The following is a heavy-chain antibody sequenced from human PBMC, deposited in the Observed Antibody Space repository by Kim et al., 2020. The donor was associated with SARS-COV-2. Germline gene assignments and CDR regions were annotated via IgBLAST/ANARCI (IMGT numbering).Heavy chain of an antibody. J-gene: IGHJ6*02. Sequence: GGSLRLSCAASGFTFSSYGMHWVRQAPGKGLEWVAVISYDGSNKYYADSVKGRFTISRDNSKNTLYLQMNSLRAEDTAVYYCAKDRGFLSQWFGELLFYYYYYGMDVWGQGTTVTVSS. CDR3: AKDRGFLSQWFGELLFYYYYYGMDV. D-gene: IGHD3-10*01. CDR1: GFTFSSYG. CDR2: ISYDGSNK. V-gene: IGHV3-30*18.